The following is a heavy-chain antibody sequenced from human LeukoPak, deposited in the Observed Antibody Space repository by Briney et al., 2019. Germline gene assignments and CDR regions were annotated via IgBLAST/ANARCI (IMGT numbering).Heavy chain of an antibody. CDR2: IYTSGST. CDR1: GGSISSGSYY. D-gene: IGHD3-3*01. V-gene: IGHV4-61*02. J-gene: IGHJ6*03. CDR3: ARAITIFGVVTYTPTYYYYYYMDV. Sequence: PSETLSLTCTVSGGSISSGSYYWSWIRQPAGKGLEGIGRIYTSGSTNYNPSLKSRVTISVDTSKNQSSLKLSSVTAADTAVYYCARAITIFGVVTYTPTYYYYYYMDVWGKGTTVTVSS.